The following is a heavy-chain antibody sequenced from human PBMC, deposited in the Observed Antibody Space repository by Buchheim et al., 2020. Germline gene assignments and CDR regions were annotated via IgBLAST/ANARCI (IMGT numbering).Heavy chain of an antibody. CDR1: GFNFAIYG. CDR2: ITASGAST. D-gene: IGHD3-10*01. J-gene: IGHJ6*02. CDR3: TKEPVPGGGHYYAMDV. V-gene: IGHV3-23*01. Sequence: EVQLLESGGGLVQPGGSLRLSCAASGFNFAIYGMTWVRQAPGKGLEWVSSITASGASTYYADSVKGRFTISTDNSKNTLFLQMDSLRAEETAMYYYTKEPVPGGGHYYAMDVWGQG.